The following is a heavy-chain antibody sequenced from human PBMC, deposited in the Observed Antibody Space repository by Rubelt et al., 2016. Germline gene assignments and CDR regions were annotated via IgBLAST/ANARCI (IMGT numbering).Heavy chain of an antibody. V-gene: IGHV1-18*01. D-gene: IGHD6-13*01. CDR3: ARRQQLGPFDY. J-gene: IGHJ4*02. Sequence: QVQLVQSGAEVKEPGASIKVSCKTSGYSFKRYAISWVRQAPGQGLEWMGWISTYNGDTRYAQNFQGRVTMTTDTSTSTAYMELRSLRSEDTAVYYCARRQQLGPFDYWGQGTLVTVSS. CDR2: ISTYNGDT. CDR1: GYSFKRYA.